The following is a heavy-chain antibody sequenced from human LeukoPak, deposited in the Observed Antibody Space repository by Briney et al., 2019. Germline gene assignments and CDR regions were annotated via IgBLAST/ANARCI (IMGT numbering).Heavy chain of an antibody. V-gene: IGHV3-30*02. CDR1: GFTFSSYG. J-gene: IGHJ4*02. CDR2: IRYDGSNK. D-gene: IGHD6-13*01. CDR3: AKDWSIAAAGTLDY. Sequence: GGSLRLSCAASGFTFSSYGMHWVRQAPGKGLEWVAFIRYDGSNKYYADSVKGRFTISRDNSKNTLYLQMNSLRAEDTAVYYCAKDWSIAAAGTLDYWGQGTLVTVSS.